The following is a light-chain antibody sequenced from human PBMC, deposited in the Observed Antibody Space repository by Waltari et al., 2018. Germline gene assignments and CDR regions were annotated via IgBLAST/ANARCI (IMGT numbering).Light chain of an antibody. Sequence: SGMASQSVGGYVAWYKQQQGQAPRLLSYDASTRATGIPDRFSGGGSGTDFSLTISRLEPEDFAVYYCQMYVRLPVTFGQGTKVEI. CDR1: QSVGGY. CDR3: QMYVRLPVT. CDR2: DAS. V-gene: IGKV3-20*01. J-gene: IGKJ1*01.